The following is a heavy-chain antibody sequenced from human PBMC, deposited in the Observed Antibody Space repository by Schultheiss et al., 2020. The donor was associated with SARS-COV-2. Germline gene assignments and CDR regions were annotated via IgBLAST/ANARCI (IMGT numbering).Heavy chain of an antibody. D-gene: IGHD4-11*01. J-gene: IGHJ6*02. CDR3: ARANTVTSWGRYYYYGMDV. CDR1: GGSFSGYY. Sequence: SETLSLTCAVYGGSFSGYYWSWIRQPPGKGLEWIGRIYTSGSTNYNPSLKSRVTISVDTSKNQFSLKLSSVTAADTAVYYCARANTVTSWGRYYYYGMDVWGQGTTVTVSS. V-gene: IGHV4-4*08. CDR2: IYTSGST.